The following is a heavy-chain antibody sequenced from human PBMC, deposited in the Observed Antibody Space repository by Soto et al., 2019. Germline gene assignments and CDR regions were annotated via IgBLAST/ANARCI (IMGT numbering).Heavy chain of an antibody. CDR1: GFTFSSYG. CDR3: ARPLEQQLSLFGS. CDR2: IWYDGTNK. V-gene: IGHV3-33*01. J-gene: IGHJ4*02. D-gene: IGHD6-13*01. Sequence: PGGSLRLSCAASGFTFSSYGMHWVRQAPGKGLEWVAVIWYDGTNKYYGDSVEGRFTISRDNSQNTLYLQMNSLRAEDTAVYYCARPLEQQLSLFGSWGQGTLVTAPQ.